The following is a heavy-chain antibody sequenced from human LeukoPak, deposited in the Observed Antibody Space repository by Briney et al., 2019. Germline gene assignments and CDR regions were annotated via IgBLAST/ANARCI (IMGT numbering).Heavy chain of an antibody. D-gene: IGHD6-13*01. V-gene: IGHV3-7*04. Sequence: GGSLRLSCAASGFTFSSYEMNWVRQAPGKGLEWVANIKQDGSEKNYVDSVKGRFTISRDNAKNSLYLQMNILRAEDTAVYYCARGLLAAAGIDYWGQGALVTVSS. CDR1: GFTFSSYE. J-gene: IGHJ4*02. CDR2: IKQDGSEK. CDR3: ARGLLAAAGIDY.